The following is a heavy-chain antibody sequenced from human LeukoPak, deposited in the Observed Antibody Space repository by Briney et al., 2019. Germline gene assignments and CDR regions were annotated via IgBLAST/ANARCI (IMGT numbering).Heavy chain of an antibody. D-gene: IGHD3-10*01. CDR1: GGTFSSYA. J-gene: IGHJ6*02. CDR2: IIPIFGTA. Sequence: ASVKVSCKAFGGTFSSYAISWVRQAPGQGLEWMGGIIPIFGTANYAQKFQGRVTITADESTSTAYMELSSLRSEDTAVYYCARVGLYYYGMDVWGQGPRSPSP. CDR3: ARVGLYYYGMDV. V-gene: IGHV1-69*01.